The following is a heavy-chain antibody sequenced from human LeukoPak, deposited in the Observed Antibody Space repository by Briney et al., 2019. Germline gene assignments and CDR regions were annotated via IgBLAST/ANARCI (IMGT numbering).Heavy chain of an antibody. CDR2: IYHSGST. V-gene: IGHV4-38-2*01. D-gene: IGHD3-16*01. Sequence: SETLSLTCAVSGYSISSGYYWGWIRQPPGKGLEWIGSIYHSGSTYYNPSLKSRVTISVDTSKNQFSLKLSSVTAADTAVYYCARRRYYDYVWGGLATGYYYYMDVWGKGTTVTVSS. CDR1: GYSISSGYY. CDR3: ARRRYYDYVWGGLATGYYYYMDV. J-gene: IGHJ6*03.